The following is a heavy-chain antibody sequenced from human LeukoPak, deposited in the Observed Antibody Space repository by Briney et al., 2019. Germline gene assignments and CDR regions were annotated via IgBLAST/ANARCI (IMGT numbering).Heavy chain of an antibody. D-gene: IGHD2-2*01. Sequence: GGSLRLACAASGYTFTDYGMHWVRQAPGKGLEWVSAISGSGGSTYYADSVKGRFTISRDNSKNTLYLQMNSLRAEDTAVYYCATLGALGYCSSTSCPQSVYWGQGTLVTVSS. CDR2: ISGSGGST. J-gene: IGHJ4*02. CDR3: ATLGALGYCSSTSCPQSVY. V-gene: IGHV3-23*01. CDR1: GYTFTDYG.